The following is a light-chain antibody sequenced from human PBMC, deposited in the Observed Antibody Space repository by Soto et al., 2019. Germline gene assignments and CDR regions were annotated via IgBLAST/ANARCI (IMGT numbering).Light chain of an antibody. V-gene: IGKV1-5*03. CDR2: KAS. CDR3: HQYNSKRET. CDR1: QSISSW. J-gene: IGKJ1*01. Sequence: DIQMTQSPSTLSSSVGDRVTITCRASQSISSWLAWYQQKPGKAPKILIYKASSLQSGVPSRLSGSGSGAEFTLTISSLQPDDFATYYCHQYNSKRETFGEGTKGEIK.